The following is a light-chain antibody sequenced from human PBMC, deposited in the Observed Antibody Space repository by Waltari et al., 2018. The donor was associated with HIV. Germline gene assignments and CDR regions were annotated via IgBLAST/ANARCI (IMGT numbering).Light chain of an antibody. CDR3: CSYAGSTTWL. CDR2: EDD. CDR1: SSDVGSYNL. J-gene: IGLJ3*02. Sequence: SALTQPASVSGSPGQAITVSCPGSSSDVGSYNLVSWYQQHPGKAPKLMIYEDDNRPSGVSNRFSGSKSGNTASLTISGLQAEDEADYYCCSYAGSTTWLFGGGTKLTVL. V-gene: IGLV2-23*01.